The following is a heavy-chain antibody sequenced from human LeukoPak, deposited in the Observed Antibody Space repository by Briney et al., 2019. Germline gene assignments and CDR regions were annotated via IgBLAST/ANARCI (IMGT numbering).Heavy chain of an antibody. CDR2: IYSGGST. CDR3: ARDPAGLRYFDY. J-gene: IGHJ4*02. V-gene: IGHV3-53*01. CDR1: GFTVSSIY. Sequence: PGGSLRLSCAASGFTVSSIYMNWVRQAPGKGLEWASVIYSGGSTYYADSVKGRFTLSRDNSKNTLYLQMNSLRAEDTAVYYCARDPAGLRYFDYWGQGTLVTVSS. D-gene: IGHD6-19*01.